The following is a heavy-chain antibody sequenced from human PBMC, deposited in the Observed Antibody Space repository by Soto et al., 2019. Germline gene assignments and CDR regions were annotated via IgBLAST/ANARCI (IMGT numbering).Heavy chain of an antibody. CDR2: IVVGSGNT. J-gene: IGHJ6*02. Sequence: QMQLVQSGPEVKKPGTSVKVSCKASGFTFTSSAVQWVRQARGQRLEWIGWIVVGSGNTNYAQKFQERVTITRDMSTSKAYMELSSLRSEDTAVYYCAAETGTVIIGDDYYYYGMDVWGQGTTVTVSS. CDR3: AAETGTVIIGDDYYYYGMDV. D-gene: IGHD4-4*01. V-gene: IGHV1-58*01. CDR1: GFTFTSSA.